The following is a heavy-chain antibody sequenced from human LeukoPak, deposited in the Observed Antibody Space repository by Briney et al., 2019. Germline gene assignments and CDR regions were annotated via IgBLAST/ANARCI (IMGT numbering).Heavy chain of an antibody. CDR1: GFTFSDYY. CDR3: ARDSSLGGVDY. Sequence: AGSLRLSCAASGFTFSDYYMSWIRQAPGKGLKWVSYISSSGSTIYYADSVKGRFTISRDNAKNSLYLQMNSLRAEDTAVYYCARDSSLGGVDYRGQGTLVTVSS. D-gene: IGHD6-13*01. V-gene: IGHV3-11*01. CDR2: ISSSGSTI. J-gene: IGHJ4*02.